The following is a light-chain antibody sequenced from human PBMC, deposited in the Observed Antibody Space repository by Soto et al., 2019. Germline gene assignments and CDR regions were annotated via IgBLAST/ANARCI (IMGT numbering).Light chain of an antibody. CDR3: CSFAGRYTWV. CDR1: SSDVGGYNL. V-gene: IGLV2-23*01. CDR2: EGI. J-gene: IGLJ3*02. Sequence: QSALTQPASVSGSPGQSITISCTGTSSDVGGYNLVSWYQQHPGKAPKLMIYEGIKRPSGVSNRFFGSKSGNTASLTISGLQAEDGADYYCCSFAGRYTWVFGGGTKLTVL.